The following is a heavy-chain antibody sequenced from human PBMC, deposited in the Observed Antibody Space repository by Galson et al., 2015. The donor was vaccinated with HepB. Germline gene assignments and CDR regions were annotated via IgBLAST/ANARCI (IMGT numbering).Heavy chain of an antibody. D-gene: IGHD2-2*01. CDR2: INPSGTT. Sequence: ETLSLTCAVYGGSLSGFYWSWIRQSPGKGLEWIGEINPSGTTNYSPSLKGRVNISPDTSKSQFSLNLSSVNAAATAVYYCARGRQGGAAIWGQGTLVTVSS. CDR1: GGSLSGFY. CDR3: ARGRQGGAAI. J-gene: IGHJ4*02. V-gene: IGHV4-34*01.